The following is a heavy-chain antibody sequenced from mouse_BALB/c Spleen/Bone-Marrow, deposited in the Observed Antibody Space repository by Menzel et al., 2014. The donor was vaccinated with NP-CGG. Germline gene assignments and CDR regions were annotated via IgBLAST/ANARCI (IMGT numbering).Heavy chain of an antibody. CDR2: IRLKSNNYAT. CDR3: TSRRRRGFAY. D-gene: IGHD3-3*01. V-gene: IGHV6-6*02. CDR1: GFTFSNYW. J-gene: IGHJ3*01. Sequence: EVQLVESGGGLVQPGGPMKLSCVASGFTFSNYWMNWVRQSPEKGLEWVAEIRLKSNNYATHYAESVKGRFTISRDDSKSSIYLQMNNLRAEDTGIYYCTSRRRRGFAYWGQGTLVTVSA.